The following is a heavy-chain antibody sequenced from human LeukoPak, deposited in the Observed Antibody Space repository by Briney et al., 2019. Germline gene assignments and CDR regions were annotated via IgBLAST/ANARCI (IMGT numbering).Heavy chain of an antibody. CDR1: GITLSNDG. J-gene: IGHJ4*02. V-gene: IGHV3-23*01. D-gene: IGHD3-22*01. CDR2: ISDSGGRT. Sequence: PGGSLRLSCAVSGITLSNDGRSWVRQAPGKGLEWVAGISDSGGRTNYADSVKGRFTISSDNPKNTLYLQMNSLRAEDTAVYFCAKRGVVIRVILVGFHKEAYYFDSWGQGALVTVSS. CDR3: AKRGVVIRVILVGFHKEAYYFDS.